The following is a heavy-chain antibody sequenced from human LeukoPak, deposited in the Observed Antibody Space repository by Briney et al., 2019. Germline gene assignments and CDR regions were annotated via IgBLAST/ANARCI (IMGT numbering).Heavy chain of an antibody. CDR3: ARVMITFGGVRVGYYGMDV. Sequence: SETLSLTCAVYGGSFSGYYWSWIRQPPGKGLEWIGEINHSGSTNYNPSLKSRVTISVDTSKNQFSLKLSSVTAADTAVYYCARVMITFGGVRVGYYGMDVWGQGTTVTVSS. D-gene: IGHD3-16*01. J-gene: IGHJ6*02. CDR1: GGSFSGYY. CDR2: INHSGST. V-gene: IGHV4-34*01.